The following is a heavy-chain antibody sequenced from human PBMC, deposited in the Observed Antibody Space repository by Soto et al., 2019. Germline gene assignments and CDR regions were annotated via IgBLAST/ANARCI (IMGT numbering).Heavy chain of an antibody. CDR1: GGSSNTFY. D-gene: IGHD5-18*01. CDR3: AREGSYTAYNFAHGIQLWSFDF. V-gene: IGHV4-4*07. CDR2: CFSRGST. Sequence: TLSLTCTVSGGSSNTFYWSSVRQPAGKGLEWIGRCFSRGSTSFNPSLESGVAMSVDTSKNHFSLILSSVTAADMAVYYCAREGSYTAYNFAHGIQLWSFDFWGQGALVTVSS. J-gene: IGHJ4*02.